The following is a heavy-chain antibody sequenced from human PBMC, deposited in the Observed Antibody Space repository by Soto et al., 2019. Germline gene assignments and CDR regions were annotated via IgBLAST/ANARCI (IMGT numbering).Heavy chain of an antibody. V-gene: IGHV4-30-2*05. CDR2: IYHSGST. J-gene: IGHJ6*02. CDR3: AREVGIAATQGYYYYGMDV. Sequence: TSETLSLTCAVSGGSISSGGYSWSWIRQPPGKGLEWIGYIYHSGSTYYNPSLKSRVTISVDTSKNQFSLKLSSVTAADTAVYYCAREVGIAATQGYYYYGMDVWGQGTTVTVSS. D-gene: IGHD6-25*01. CDR1: GGSISSGGYS.